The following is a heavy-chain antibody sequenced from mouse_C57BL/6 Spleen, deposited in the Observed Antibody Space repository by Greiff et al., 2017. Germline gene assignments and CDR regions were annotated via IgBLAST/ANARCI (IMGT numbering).Heavy chain of an antibody. CDR3: ARSDGSSFYAMDY. V-gene: IGHV1-82*01. J-gene: IGHJ4*01. CDR1: GYAFSSSW. Sequence: VQLQESGPELVKPGASVKISCKASGYAFSSSWMNWVKQRPGKGLEWIGRIYPGDGDTNYNGKFKGKATLTADKSSSTAYMQLSSLTSEDSAVXVCARSDGSSFYAMDYWGQGTSVTVSS. D-gene: IGHD1-1*01. CDR2: IYPGDGDT.